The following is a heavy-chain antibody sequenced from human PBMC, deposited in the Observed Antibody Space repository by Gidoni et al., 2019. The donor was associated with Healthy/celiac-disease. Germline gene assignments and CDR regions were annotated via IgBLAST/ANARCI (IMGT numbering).Heavy chain of an antibody. V-gene: IGHV4-34*01. D-gene: IGHD3-22*01. J-gene: IGHJ6*03. CDR3: ARGRRIVVYYYYYMDV. Sequence: QVQLQQWGAGLLKPSETLSLTCAVYVGSFSGYYWSWIRQPPGKGLEWIGEINHSGSTNYNPSLKSRVTISVDTSKNQFSLKLSSVTAADTAVYYCARGRRIVVYYYYYMDVWGKGTTVTVSS. CDR1: VGSFSGYY. CDR2: INHSGST.